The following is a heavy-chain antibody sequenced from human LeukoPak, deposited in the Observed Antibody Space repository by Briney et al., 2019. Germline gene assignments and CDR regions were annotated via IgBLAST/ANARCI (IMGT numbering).Heavy chain of an antibody. CDR2: EQKDGSYK. V-gene: IGHV3-30*04. CDR1: GFTFSSYA. CDR3: ANIPNSFGPDY. Sequence: PAGRSLRLSCAASGFTFSSYAMHWVRQAPGKGLEWVAFEQKDGSYKKYADSVKGRFTISKDNSKNTLYLQMNSLRVEDTAMYYCANIPNSFGPDYWGQGSLVTVSS. D-gene: IGHD3-16*01. J-gene: IGHJ4*02.